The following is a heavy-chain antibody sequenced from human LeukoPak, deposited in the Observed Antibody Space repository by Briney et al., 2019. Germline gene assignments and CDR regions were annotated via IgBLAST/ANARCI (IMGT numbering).Heavy chain of an antibody. D-gene: IGHD2-2*01. V-gene: IGHV1-46*01. CDR3: AREMPNTLYFDY. CDR1: GYTFTSYY. J-gene: IGHJ4*02. CDR2: IKPSGGRT. Sequence: ASVKVSCKASGYTFTSYYMHWVRQAPGQGLEWMGIIKPSGGRTNHAQKFQGRVTMTGDTSTSTVYMELSSLRSEDTAVYYCAREMPNTLYFDYWGQGTLVTVSP.